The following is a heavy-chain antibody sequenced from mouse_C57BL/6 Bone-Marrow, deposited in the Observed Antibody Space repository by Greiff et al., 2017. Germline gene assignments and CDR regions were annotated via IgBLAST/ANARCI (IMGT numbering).Heavy chain of an antibody. Sequence: QVKLQQPGAELVRPGSSVKLSCKASGYTFTSYWMDWVKQRPGQGLEWIGNIYPSDSETHYNQKFKDKATLTVDKSSSTAYMQLSSLTSEDSAVYYCERVRALFAYWGQGTLVTVSA. CDR2: IYPSDSET. V-gene: IGHV1-61*01. CDR1: GYTFTSYW. D-gene: IGHD3-3*01. J-gene: IGHJ3*01. CDR3: ERVRALFAY.